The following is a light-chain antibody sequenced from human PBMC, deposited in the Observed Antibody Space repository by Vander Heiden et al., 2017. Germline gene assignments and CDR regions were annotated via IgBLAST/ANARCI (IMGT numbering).Light chain of an antibody. CDR1: NIGSKS. Sequence: SYVLTQPPSVSVAPGQTASITCGGNNIGSKSVHWYQQKPGQAPVLVVYDDSDRPSGIPGRFSGSNSGNTATLTISRVEAGDEADFYCQVWDSSSDHPMWVFGGGTKLTVL. CDR2: DDS. J-gene: IGLJ2*01. V-gene: IGLV3-21*02. CDR3: QVWDSSSDHPMWV.